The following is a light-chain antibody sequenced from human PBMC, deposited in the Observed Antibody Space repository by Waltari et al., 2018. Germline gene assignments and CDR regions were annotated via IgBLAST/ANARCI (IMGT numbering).Light chain of an antibody. CDR3: QVWDSGSGHPHVV. CDR2: DYS. Sequence: SYVLTQPPSVSVAPGQTASITCGGDNIGSKSVHWYQQKAGQAPVLVVHDYSDRPSGIPERLSGSNSGNTATLTISRGEAGDEADFYCQVWDSGSGHPHVVFGGGTRLTVL. V-gene: IGLV3-21*02. J-gene: IGLJ2*01. CDR1: NIGSKS.